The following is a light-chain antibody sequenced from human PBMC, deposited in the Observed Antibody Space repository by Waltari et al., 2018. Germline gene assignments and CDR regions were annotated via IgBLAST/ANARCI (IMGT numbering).Light chain of an antibody. J-gene: IGKJ4*01. CDR1: QSVSSY. V-gene: IGKV3-11*01. CDR2: DAS. Sequence: EIVLTQSPATLSLSPGERATLSYRASQSVSSYLAWYQQKPGQAPRLLIYDASNRATGIPARFSGSGSGTDFTLTISSLEPEDFAAYYCQQRSNWLTFGGGTKVEIK. CDR3: QQRSNWLT.